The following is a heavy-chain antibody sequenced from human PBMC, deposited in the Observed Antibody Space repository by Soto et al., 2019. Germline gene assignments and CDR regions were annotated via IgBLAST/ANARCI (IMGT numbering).Heavy chain of an antibody. CDR3: AKDSRRYCSGGSCSNFDY. J-gene: IGHJ4*02. Sequence: GGSLRLSCAASGFTLRSYGMHWVRQAPGQGLEWVAVISYDGSNKYYADSVKGRFTISRDNSKNTLYLQMNSLRAEDTAVYYCAKDSRRYCSGGSCSNFDYWGQGTLVTVSS. CDR1: GFTLRSYG. D-gene: IGHD2-15*01. CDR2: ISYDGSNK. V-gene: IGHV3-30*18.